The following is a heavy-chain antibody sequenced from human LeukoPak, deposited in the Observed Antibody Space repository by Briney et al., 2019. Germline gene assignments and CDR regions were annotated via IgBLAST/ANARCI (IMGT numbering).Heavy chain of an antibody. CDR1: GGSISSYY. J-gene: IGHJ6*02. CDR2: IYYSGST. Sequence: SETLSLTCTVSGGSISSYYWSWIRQPPGKGLEWIGYIYYSGSTNYNPSLKSRVTISVDTSKNQFSLKLSSVTAADTAVYYCARVGVGATRQRYYYYYGMDAWGQGTTVTVSS. CDR3: ARVGVGATRQRYYYYYGMDA. D-gene: IGHD1-26*01. V-gene: IGHV4-59*01.